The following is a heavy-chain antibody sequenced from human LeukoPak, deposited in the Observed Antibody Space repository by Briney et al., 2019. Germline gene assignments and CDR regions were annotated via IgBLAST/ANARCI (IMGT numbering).Heavy chain of an antibody. Sequence: PSETLSLTCTVSGGSISSYYWSWIRQPPGKGLEWIGYIYYSGSTNYNPSLKSRVTISVDTSKNQFSLKLSSVTAADTAVYYCAGAWEDYFISTSCLDAFDIWAKGQWSPSLQ. J-gene: IGHJ3*02. V-gene: IGHV4-59*01. CDR2: IYYSGST. D-gene: IGHD2-2*01. CDR1: GGSISSYY. CDR3: AGAWEDYFISTSCLDAFDI.